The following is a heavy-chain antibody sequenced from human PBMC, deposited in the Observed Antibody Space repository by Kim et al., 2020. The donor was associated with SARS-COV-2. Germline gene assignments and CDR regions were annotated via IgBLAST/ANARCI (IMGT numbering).Heavy chain of an antibody. Sequence: ASVKVSCKASGYTFTGYYMHWVRQAPGQGLEWMGRINPNSGGTNYAQKFQGRVTMTRDTSISTAYMELSRLRSDDTAVYYCARVAASIAAAGNGRDYYYYGMDVWGQGTTVTVSS. D-gene: IGHD6-13*01. CDR3: ARVAASIAAAGNGRDYYYYGMDV. CDR2: INPNSGGT. V-gene: IGHV1-2*06. CDR1: GYTFTGYY. J-gene: IGHJ6*02.